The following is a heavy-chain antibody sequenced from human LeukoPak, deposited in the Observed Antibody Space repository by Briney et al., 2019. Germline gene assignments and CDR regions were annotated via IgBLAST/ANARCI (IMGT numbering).Heavy chain of an antibody. V-gene: IGHV4-34*08. CDR3: APRGIFGVDLYGMDV. D-gene: IGHD3-3*01. J-gene: IGHJ6*02. CDR2: INHSGST. Sequence: GSLRLSCAASGFTFSDYYMSWIRQPPGKGLEWIGEINHSGSTNYNPSLKSRVTISVDTSKNQFSLKLSSVTAADTAVYYCAPRGIFGVDLYGMDVWGQGTTVTVSS. CDR1: GFTFSDYY.